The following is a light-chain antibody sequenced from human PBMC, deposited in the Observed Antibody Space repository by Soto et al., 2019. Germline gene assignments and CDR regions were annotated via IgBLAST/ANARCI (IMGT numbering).Light chain of an antibody. Sequence: EVVLTQSPGTLSLSPREIATLSCRASQSVGNNYLAWYQQKPGQAPRLVIYGASNRATGIPDRFSASGSGTDFTLTISRLEPEDFAVYYCQQYISSPLTFGQGTKVDIK. CDR3: QQYISSPLT. CDR1: QSVGNNY. V-gene: IGKV3-20*01. J-gene: IGKJ1*01. CDR2: GAS.